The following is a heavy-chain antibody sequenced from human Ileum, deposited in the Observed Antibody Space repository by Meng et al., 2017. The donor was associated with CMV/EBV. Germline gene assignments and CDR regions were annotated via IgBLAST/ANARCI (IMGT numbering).Heavy chain of an antibody. Sequence: GGSLTLSCAASGFTFDDYAMHWVRQAAGKGLEWVSGISWNSGSIGYADSVKGRFTISRDNTKNSLYLQMNSLRAEDTALYYCAKDHGVIVGGMDVWGQGTTVTVSS. CDR2: ISWNSGSI. J-gene: IGHJ6*02. V-gene: IGHV3-9*01. D-gene: IGHD3-16*02. CDR1: GFTFDDYA. CDR3: AKDHGVIVGGMDV.